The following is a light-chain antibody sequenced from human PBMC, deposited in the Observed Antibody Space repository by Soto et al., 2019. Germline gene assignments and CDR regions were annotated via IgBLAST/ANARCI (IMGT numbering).Light chain of an antibody. CDR1: QSISSY. CDR2: AAS. J-gene: IGKJ5*01. CDR3: QQYNSFSSIT. V-gene: IGKV1-5*01. Sequence: GDGVTITCRASQSISSYVSWYQQKPGKAPKLLIYAASRLETGVPSRFSGSGSGTEFTLTISSLQPDDFATYYCQQYNSFSSITFGQGTRLEIK.